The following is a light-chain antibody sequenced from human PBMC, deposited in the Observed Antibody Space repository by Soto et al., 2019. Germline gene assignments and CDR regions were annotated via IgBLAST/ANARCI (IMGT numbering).Light chain of an antibody. J-gene: IGLJ1*01. CDR3: NSQRSSGTRV. V-gene: IGLV2-14*01. Sequence: QSALTQPASVSGSPGQSITISCTGTSSDVGGYKHVSWYQHHPGKAPKLMIYEVSNRPSGVSNRFSGSKSGYTASLTISGLHAEDEADYYRNSQRSSGTRVFGTGTKVTVL. CDR1: SSDVGGYKH. CDR2: EVS.